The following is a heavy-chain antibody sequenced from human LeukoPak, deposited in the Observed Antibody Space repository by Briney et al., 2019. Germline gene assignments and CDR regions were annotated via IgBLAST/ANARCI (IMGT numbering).Heavy chain of an antibody. CDR1: GFTFSDYY. D-gene: IGHD3-22*01. CDR2: ISSSGSTI. CDR3: AKPYDSSGYYFSGGNDAFDI. Sequence: GGSLRLSCAASGFTFSDYYMSWIRQAPGKGLEWVSYISSSGSTIYYADSVKGRFTISRDNAKNSLYLQMNSLRTEDTALYYCAKPYDSSGYYFSGGNDAFDIWGQGTMVTVSS. J-gene: IGHJ3*02. V-gene: IGHV3-11*01.